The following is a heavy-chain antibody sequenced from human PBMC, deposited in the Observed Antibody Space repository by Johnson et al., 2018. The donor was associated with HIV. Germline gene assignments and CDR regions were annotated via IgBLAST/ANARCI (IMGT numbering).Heavy chain of an antibody. CDR1: GFSFSSYA. Sequence: QMQVVESGGGLIQPGGSLRLSCAASGFSFSSYAMHWVRQAPGKGLEWVAVISYDGSNKYYADSVKGRFTISRDNSKNTLYLQMNSLRAEDTAVYYCAREMATIRGYAFDIWGQGTMVTVSS. CDR2: ISYDGSNK. V-gene: IGHV3-30-3*01. D-gene: IGHD5-24*01. CDR3: AREMATIRGYAFDI. J-gene: IGHJ3*02.